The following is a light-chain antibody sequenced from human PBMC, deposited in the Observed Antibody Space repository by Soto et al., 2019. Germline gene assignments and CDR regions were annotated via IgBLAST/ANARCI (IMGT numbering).Light chain of an antibody. J-gene: IGKJ2*01. Sequence: DIQLTQSPSFLSASVGDRVTITCRASQGINSYFAWYQQKPGKAPKLLIYAVSNLQSGVPSRFSGSGSGTEFTLTISSLQPEDFATYYCQQLNSYPPTFGQGTKLEIK. CDR3: QQLNSYPPT. V-gene: IGKV1-9*01. CDR2: AVS. CDR1: QGINSY.